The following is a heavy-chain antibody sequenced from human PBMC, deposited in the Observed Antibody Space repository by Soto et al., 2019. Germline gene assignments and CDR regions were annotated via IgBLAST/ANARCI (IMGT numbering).Heavy chain of an antibody. Sequence: QVQLVESGGGVVQPGRSLRLSCAASGFTFSTYGMHWVRQAPGKGLEWGAVTSYDGSNKYYADSVKGRFTISRDNYKITLYVQMNSLRDDDPVVSYCANRWFTGQFDDWGQGTLVTVSS. J-gene: IGHJ4*02. V-gene: IGHV3-30*18. D-gene: IGHD2-15*01. CDR1: GFTFSTYG. CDR3: ANRWFTGQFDD. CDR2: TSYDGSNK.